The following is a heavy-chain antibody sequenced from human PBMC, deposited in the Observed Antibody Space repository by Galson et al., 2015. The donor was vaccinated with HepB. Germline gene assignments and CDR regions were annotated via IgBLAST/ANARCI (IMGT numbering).Heavy chain of an antibody. CDR3: ARVKRDCSSTSCYTVYYYYYMDV. J-gene: IGHJ6*03. D-gene: IGHD2-2*02. CDR2: IIPIFGTA. V-gene: IGHV1-69*13. Sequence: SVKVSCKASGGTFSSYAISWVRQAPGQGLEWMGGIIPIFGTANYAQKFQGRVTITADESTSTAYMELSSLRSEDTAVYYCARVKRDCSSTSCYTVYYYYYMDVWGKGTTVTVSS. CDR1: GGTFSSYA.